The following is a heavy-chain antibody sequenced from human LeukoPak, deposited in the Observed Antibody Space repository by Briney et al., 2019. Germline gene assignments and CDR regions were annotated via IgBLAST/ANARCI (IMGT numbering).Heavy chain of an antibody. J-gene: IGHJ4*02. CDR2: IHYSVTT. CDR1: GFTFSSYA. V-gene: IGHV4-59*08. Sequence: PGGSLRLSCAASGFTFSSYAMTWVRQAPGKGLEWIGHIHYSVTTNYNPSLKSRVTMSLDTSKNQFSLRLSSVTATDTAIHYCARPLVGVITTHNGDYWGQGTLITVSS. CDR3: ARPLVGVITTHNGDY. D-gene: IGHD3-22*01.